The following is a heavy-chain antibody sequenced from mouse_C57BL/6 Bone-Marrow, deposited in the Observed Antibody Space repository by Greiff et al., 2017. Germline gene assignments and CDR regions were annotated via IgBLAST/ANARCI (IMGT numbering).Heavy chain of an antibody. CDR1: GFTFSDYG. V-gene: IGHV5-17*01. D-gene: IGHD1-1*01. J-gene: IGHJ4*01. Sequence: EVKLMESGGGLVKPGGSLKLSCAASGFTFSDYGMHWVRQAPEKGLEWVAYISSGSSTIYYADTVKGRFTISRDNAKNTLFLPMSCLRSEDTAMYYCARVYGSDYYAMDYWGQGTSVTVSS. CDR2: ISSGSSTI. CDR3: ARVYGSDYYAMDY.